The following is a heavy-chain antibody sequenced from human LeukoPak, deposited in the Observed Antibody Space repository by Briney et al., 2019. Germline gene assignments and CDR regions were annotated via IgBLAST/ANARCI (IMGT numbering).Heavy chain of an antibody. J-gene: IGHJ4*02. D-gene: IGHD2-2*01. CDR1: GGSISSYY. V-gene: IGHV4-59*12. CDR2: IYYSGST. CDR3: ARVPTMTFFDY. Sequence: SETLSLTCTVSGGSISSYYWSWIRQPPGRGLEWIGYIYYSGSTNYSPSLKSRVTISVDTSKNQFSLKLSSVTAADTAVYYCARVPTMTFFDYWGQGTLVTVSS.